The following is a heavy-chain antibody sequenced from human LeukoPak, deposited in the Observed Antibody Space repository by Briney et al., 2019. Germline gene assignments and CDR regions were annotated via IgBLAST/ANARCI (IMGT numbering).Heavy chain of an antibody. CDR1: GFTFSSYS. Sequence: GGSLRLSCAASGFTFSSYSMNWVRQAPGKGLEWVSSISSSSSYIYYADSVKGRFTISRDNAKNSLYPQMNSLRAEDTAVYYCARAHDYGDLYDYRGQGTLVTVSS. J-gene: IGHJ4*02. V-gene: IGHV3-21*01. D-gene: IGHD4-17*01. CDR2: ISSSSSYI. CDR3: ARAHDYGDLYDY.